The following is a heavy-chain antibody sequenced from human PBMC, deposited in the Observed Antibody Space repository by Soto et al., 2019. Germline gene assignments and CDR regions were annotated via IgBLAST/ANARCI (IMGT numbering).Heavy chain of an antibody. J-gene: IGHJ4*02. Sequence: PGGSLRLSCAASGFTFSNYWMHWVRQAPGKGPVWVSRINTDGSTTNYADSVKGRFTISRDNAKNTLYLQTNSLGAEDTAVYYCARDLGGYASHWGQGTLVTVSS. CDR3: ARDLGGYASH. D-gene: IGHD3-16*01. CDR2: INTDGSTT. V-gene: IGHV3-74*01. CDR1: GFTFSNYW.